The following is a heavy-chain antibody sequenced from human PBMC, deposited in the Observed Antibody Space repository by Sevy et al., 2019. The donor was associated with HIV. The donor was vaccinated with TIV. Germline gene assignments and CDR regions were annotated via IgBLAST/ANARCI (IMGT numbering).Heavy chain of an antibody. Sequence: VKVSCKASGYTFTSYAMNWVRQAPGQGLEWMGWINTNTGNPTYAQGFTGRFVFSLDTSVSTAYVQISSLKAEDTAVYYCARGNGYYYDSSGYYSRFDYWGQGTLVTVSS. J-gene: IGHJ4*02. CDR1: GYTFTSYA. D-gene: IGHD3-22*01. V-gene: IGHV7-4-1*02. CDR3: ARGNGYYYDSSGYYSRFDY. CDR2: INTNTGNP.